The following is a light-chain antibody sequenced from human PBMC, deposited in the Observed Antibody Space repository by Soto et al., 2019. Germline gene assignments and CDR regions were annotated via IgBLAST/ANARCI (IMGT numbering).Light chain of an antibody. V-gene: IGKV3-11*01. J-gene: IGKJ4*01. Sequence: EIVFTKSPGTLYLAPGERADLSCRASQSVSSYLAWYQQKPGQANRLLIYDASNRATGIPARFSGSGSGTDFTLTISSLQSEEFAVYYCKKRSSWPLTVGGGTKVEIK. CDR2: DAS. CDR1: QSVSSY. CDR3: KKRSSWPLT.